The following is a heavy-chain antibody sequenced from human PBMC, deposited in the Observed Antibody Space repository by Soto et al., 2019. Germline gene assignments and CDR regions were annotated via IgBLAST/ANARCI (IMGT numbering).Heavy chain of an antibody. CDR2: ISGSGGST. J-gene: IGHJ6*02. CDR1: GFTFSSYA. CDR3: AKDRWNSPSGRNCMDV. V-gene: IGHV3-23*01. Sequence: HPGGSLRLSCAASGFTFSSYAMSWVRQAPGKGLEWVSAISGSGGSTYYADSVKGRFTISRDNSKNTLYLQMNSLRAEDTAVYYCAKDRWNSPSGRNCMDVWGQGTTVTVSS. D-gene: IGHD1-7*01.